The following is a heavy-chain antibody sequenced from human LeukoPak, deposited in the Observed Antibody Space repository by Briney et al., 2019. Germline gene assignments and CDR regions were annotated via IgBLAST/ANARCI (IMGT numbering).Heavy chain of an antibody. CDR3: ARGQGRGWFDP. CDR1: GGSFSGYY. CDR2: INHSGST. D-gene: IGHD3-10*01. Sequence: SETLSLTCAVYGGSFSGYYWSWIRQPPGKGLEWIGEINHSGSTNYNPPLKSRVTISVDTSKNQFSLKLSSVTAADTAVYYCARGQGRGWFDPWGQGTLVTVSS. V-gene: IGHV4-34*01. J-gene: IGHJ5*02.